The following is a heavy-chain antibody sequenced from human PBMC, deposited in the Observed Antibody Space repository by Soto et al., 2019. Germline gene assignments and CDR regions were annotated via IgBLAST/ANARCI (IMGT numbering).Heavy chain of an antibody. CDR2: IIPKFGAT. CDR1: GDTFTSYS. D-gene: IGHD6-13*01. Sequence: QGQLVQSGAEVKKPGSSVKVSCKSSGDTFTSYSIAWMRQAPGQGLEWMGGIIPKFGATKYARKFQDRVTITAGEPTSTAYIELSGLRSEDTAVYFCARWRSSSWCAVVFQFWGQGTRVTVSS. J-gene: IGHJ1*01. CDR3: ARWRSSSWCAVVFQF. V-gene: IGHV1-69*01.